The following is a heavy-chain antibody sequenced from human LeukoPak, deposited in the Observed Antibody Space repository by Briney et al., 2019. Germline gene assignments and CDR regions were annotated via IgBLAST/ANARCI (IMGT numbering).Heavy chain of an antibody. Sequence: SETLSLTRTVSGGSISSYYWSWIRQPPGKGLEWIGYIYYSGSTNYNPSLKSRVTISVDTSKNQFSLKLSSVTAADTAVYYCARHVNYYGSGSYFPLTWFDPWGQGTLVTVSS. CDR1: GGSISSYY. D-gene: IGHD3-10*01. J-gene: IGHJ5*02. V-gene: IGHV4-59*08. CDR2: IYYSGST. CDR3: ARHVNYYGSGSYFPLTWFDP.